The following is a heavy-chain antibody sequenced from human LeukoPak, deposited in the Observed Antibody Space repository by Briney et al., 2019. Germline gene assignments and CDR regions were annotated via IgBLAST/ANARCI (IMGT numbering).Heavy chain of an antibody. J-gene: IGHJ4*02. D-gene: IGHD2-2*01. V-gene: IGHV3-53*05. CDR1: GFTVSRNY. CDR3: AKEVQLLPFDY. CDR2: ISSSGNNT. Sequence: PGGSLRLSCAASGFTVSRNYMSWVRQAPGKGLEWVSTISSSGNNTYYTDSVKGRFTISRDNSKNTLHLQMNSLRIEDTAVYYCAKEVQLLPFDYWGQGTLVTVSS.